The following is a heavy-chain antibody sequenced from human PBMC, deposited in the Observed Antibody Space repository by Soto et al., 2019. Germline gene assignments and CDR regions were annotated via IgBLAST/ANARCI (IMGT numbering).Heavy chain of an antibody. V-gene: IGHV3-33*01. J-gene: IGHJ4*02. D-gene: IGHD3-16*01. CDR3: ARGGYFDL. Sequence: QVQLVQSGGGVVQPGRSLRPSCAASGFPFGSYARHWVRQAPGKGLEWVASIWYDEAKKNYIDSVKGRFTISRDNSMNTVYLQMNSLRAEDTAVYYCARGGYFDLWGQGTLVTVSS. CDR1: GFPFGSYA. CDR2: IWYDEAKK.